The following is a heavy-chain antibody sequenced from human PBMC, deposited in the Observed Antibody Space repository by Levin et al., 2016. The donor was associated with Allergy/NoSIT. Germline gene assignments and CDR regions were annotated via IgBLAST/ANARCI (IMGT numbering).Heavy chain of an antibody. V-gene: IGHV3-23*01. CDR3: AKGGPGPDSSSWYRRERGYYYYGMDV. D-gene: IGHD6-13*01. J-gene: IGHJ6*02. CDR2: ISGSGGST. Sequence: WIRQPPGKGLEWVSAISGSGGSTYYADSVKGRFTISRDNSKNTLYLQMNSLRAEDTAVYYCAKGGPGPDSSSWYRRERGYYYYGMDVWGQGTTVTVSS.